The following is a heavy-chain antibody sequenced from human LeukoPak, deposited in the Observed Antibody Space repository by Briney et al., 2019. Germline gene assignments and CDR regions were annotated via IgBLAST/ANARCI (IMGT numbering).Heavy chain of an antibody. CDR3: ATQRMTTGSYYFDY. CDR1: GYTFTGYY. D-gene: IGHD4-11*01. V-gene: IGHV1-2*02. J-gene: IGHJ4*02. CDR2: INPNSGGT. Sequence: ASVKVSCKASGYTFTGYYMHWVRQAPGQGLEWMGWINPNSGGTNYAQKFQGRVTMTRDTSISTAYMELSRLRSDDTAVYYCATQRMTTGSYYFDYWGQGTLVTVSS.